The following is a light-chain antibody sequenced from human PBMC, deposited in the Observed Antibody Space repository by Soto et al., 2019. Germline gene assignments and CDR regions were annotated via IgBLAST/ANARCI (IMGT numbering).Light chain of an antibody. J-gene: IGLJ3*02. CDR3: SSYTSSSTLWV. Sequence: QPASVSGSPGQSITISCTGTSSDVGGYNYVSWYQHHPGKAPKLMIYEVSNRPSGVSNRFSGSKSGNTASLTISGLQAEDEGDYYCSSYTSSSTLWVFGGGTKLTVL. CDR2: EVS. V-gene: IGLV2-14*01. CDR1: SSDVGGYNY.